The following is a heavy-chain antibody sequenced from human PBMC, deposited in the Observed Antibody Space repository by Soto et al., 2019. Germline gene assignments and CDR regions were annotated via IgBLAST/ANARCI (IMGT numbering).Heavy chain of an antibody. CDR3: ARHSNEYRKSLDY. V-gene: IGHV4-34*01. J-gene: IGHJ4*02. CDR2: INHSGST. D-gene: IGHD6-13*01. CDR1: GGSFSGYY. Sequence: SETLSLTCAVYGGSFSGYYWSWIRQPPGKGLEWIGEINHSGSTKYNPSLKSRVTISVDTSKNQFSLKLSSVTAADTAVYYCARHSNEYRKSLDYWGQGTLVTVSS.